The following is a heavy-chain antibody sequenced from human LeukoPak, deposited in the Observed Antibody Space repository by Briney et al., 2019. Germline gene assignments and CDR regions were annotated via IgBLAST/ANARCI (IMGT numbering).Heavy chain of an antibody. J-gene: IGHJ4*02. D-gene: IGHD1-7*01. Sequence: GSSVKVSCKGSGYTFTDYYIHWVRQAPGQGLEWMGRINPNTGGTNYAQEFQGRVTMTRDKSITTAYMDLSRLRSDDTAVYYCARDAGELYFDYWGQGTLVTVSS. CDR2: INPNTGGT. CDR1: GYTFTDYY. V-gene: IGHV1-2*06. CDR3: ARDAGELYFDY.